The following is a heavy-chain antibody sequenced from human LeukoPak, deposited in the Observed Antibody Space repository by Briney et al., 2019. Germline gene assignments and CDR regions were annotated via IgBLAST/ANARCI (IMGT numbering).Heavy chain of an antibody. D-gene: IGHD1-7*01. CDR1: GFTFSSYA. CDR3: AKGGKLGITGTTAYFDY. CDR2: ISGSGGST. V-gene: IGHV3-23*01. Sequence: GGSLRLSCAASGFTFSSYAMSWVRQAPGKGLEWLSAISGSGGSTYYADSVKGRFTISRDNSKNTLYLQMNSLRAEDTAVYYCAKGGKLGITGTTAYFDYWGQGTLVTVSS. J-gene: IGHJ4*02.